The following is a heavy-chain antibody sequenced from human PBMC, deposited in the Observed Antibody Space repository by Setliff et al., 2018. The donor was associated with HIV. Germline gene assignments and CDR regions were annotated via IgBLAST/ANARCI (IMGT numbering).Heavy chain of an antibody. Sequence: PSETLSLTCNVSGDSITSYYWIWIRQSPGKGLEWIGYIYYSGDTNYNPSLKSRVTMSVDTSKNQFSLKLSSVTAADTAVYYCARCPSPPYCTSTTRYVDYYYMDVWGKGTTVTVSS. CDR1: GDSITSYY. CDR3: ARCPSPPYCTSTTRYVDYYYMDV. J-gene: IGHJ6*03. V-gene: IGHV4-59*01. CDR2: IYYSGDT. D-gene: IGHD2-2*01.